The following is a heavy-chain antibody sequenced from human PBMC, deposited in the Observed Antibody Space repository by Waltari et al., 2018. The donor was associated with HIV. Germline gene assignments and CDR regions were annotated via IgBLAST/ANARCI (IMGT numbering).Heavy chain of an antibody. CDR2: INPDGSEK. CDR1: GFTLSVYW. CDR3: TKGTTADY. J-gene: IGHJ4*02. V-gene: IGHV3-7*01. Sequence: VQLMESGGGLVQPGGSLRLSCTASGFTLSVYWRTWVRQTPGKGIEWVANINPDGSEKNFLESIKGRFTISRDNAKNSLYLQMSSLSVDDSGIYYCTKGTTADYWGQGALVTVS. D-gene: IGHD1-1*01.